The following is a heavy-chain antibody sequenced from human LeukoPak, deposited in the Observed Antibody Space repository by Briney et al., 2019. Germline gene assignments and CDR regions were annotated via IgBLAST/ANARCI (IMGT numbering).Heavy chain of an antibody. D-gene: IGHD6-13*01. CDR2: IYYSGST. CDR1: GGSISSSSYY. CDR3: ARDSSIAAAGTSNYYYYYGMDV. V-gene: IGHV4-39*07. J-gene: IGHJ6*02. Sequence: SETLSLTCTVSGGSISSSSYYWGWIRQPPGKGLEWIGSIYYSGSTNYNPSLKSRVTISVDTSKNQFSLKLSSVTAADTAVYYCARDSSIAAAGTSNYYYYYGMDVWGQGTTVTVSS.